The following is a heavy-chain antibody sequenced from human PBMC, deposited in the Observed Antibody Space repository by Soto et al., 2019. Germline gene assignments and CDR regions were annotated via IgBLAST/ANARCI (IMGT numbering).Heavy chain of an antibody. J-gene: IGHJ6*02. V-gene: IGHV1-2*02. D-gene: IGHD2-15*01. CDR1: GHTCRDYC. CDR2: INPKTAAT. CDR3: ARIKWGLDYSSGMDV. Sequence: QVQLVQSRAEVGKSGALVKVSCKASGHTCRDYCSQWLRQATGQGLEWVAWINPKTAATNNAKKFQDRVTVTSDTSFSTAYLELTWLRPDDTALYYCARIKWGLDYSSGMDVWGQGTAVSVTS.